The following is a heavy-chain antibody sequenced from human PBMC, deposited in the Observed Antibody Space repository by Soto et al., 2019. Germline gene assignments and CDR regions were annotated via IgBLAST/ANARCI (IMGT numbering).Heavy chain of an antibody. CDR1: GVTFSSYA. J-gene: IGHJ5*02. V-gene: IGHV3-23*01. D-gene: IGHD2-2*01. CDR3: AKVPTCSSTSCYAAWFDP. Sequence: GGSLRLSCAASGVTFSSYAMSWVRQAPGEGLEWVSAISGSGGSTYYADSVKGRFTISRDNSKNTLYLQMNSLRAEDTAVYYCAKVPTCSSTSCYAAWFDPWGQGTLVTVSS. CDR2: ISGSGGST.